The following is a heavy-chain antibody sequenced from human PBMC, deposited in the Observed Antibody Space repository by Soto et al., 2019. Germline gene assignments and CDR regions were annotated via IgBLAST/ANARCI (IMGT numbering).Heavy chain of an antibody. V-gene: IGHV1-24*01. D-gene: IGHD3-3*01. J-gene: IGHJ4*02. CDR2: FDPEDGET. CDR1: GYTLTELS. CDR3: TTGQRPIRFLEWLSRYYFDY. Sequence: QVQLVQSGAEVKKPGASVKVSCKVSGYTLTELSLHWVRQAPGKGLEWMGGFDPEDGETIYAQKFQGRVTMTEDTSTDTAYMELSSLRSEDTPLYYCTTGQRPIRFLEWLSRYYFDYWGQGTLVTVSS.